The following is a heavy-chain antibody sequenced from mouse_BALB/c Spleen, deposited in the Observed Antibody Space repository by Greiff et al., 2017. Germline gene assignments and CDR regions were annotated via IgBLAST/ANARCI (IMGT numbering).Heavy chain of an antibody. CDR2: ISYSGST. CDR1: GYSITSDYA. Sequence: DVKLQESGPGLVKPSQSLSLTCTVTGYSITSDYAWNWIRQFPGNKLEWMGYISYSGSTSYNPSLKSRISITRDTSKNQFFLQLNSVTTEDTATYYCARDGYYAMDYWGQGTSVTVSS. CDR3: ARDGYYAMDY. J-gene: IGHJ4*01. D-gene: IGHD2-3*01. V-gene: IGHV3-2*02.